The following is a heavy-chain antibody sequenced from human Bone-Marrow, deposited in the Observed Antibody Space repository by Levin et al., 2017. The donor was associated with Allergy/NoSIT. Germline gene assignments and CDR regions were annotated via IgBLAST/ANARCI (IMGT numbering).Heavy chain of an antibody. Sequence: SQTLSLTCAVYGGSFSGYYWSWIRQPPGKGLEWIGEINHSGSTNYNPSLKSRVTISVDTSKNQFSLKLSSVTAADTAVYYCARWGHGSGSYDTEASWGQGTLVTVSS. CDR3: ARWGHGSGSYDTEAS. J-gene: IGHJ4*02. CDR1: GGSFSGYY. V-gene: IGHV4-34*01. D-gene: IGHD3-10*01. CDR2: INHSGST.